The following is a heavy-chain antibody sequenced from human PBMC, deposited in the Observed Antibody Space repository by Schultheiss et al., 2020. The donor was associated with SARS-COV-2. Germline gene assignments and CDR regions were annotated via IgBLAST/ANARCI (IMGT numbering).Heavy chain of an antibody. J-gene: IGHJ5*02. CDR2: IYTSGST. D-gene: IGHD4/OR15-4a*01. CDR1: GGSISSYY. Sequence: SETLSLTCTVSGGSISSYYWSWIRQPAGKGLEWIGRIYTSGSTNYNPSLKSRVTMSVDTSKNQFSLNLSSVTAADTAVYYCARDDYSTNWFDPWGQGTLVTVSS. V-gene: IGHV4-4*07. CDR3: ARDDYSTNWFDP.